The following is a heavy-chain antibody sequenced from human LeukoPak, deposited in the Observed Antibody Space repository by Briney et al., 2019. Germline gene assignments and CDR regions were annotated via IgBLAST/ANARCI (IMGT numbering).Heavy chain of an antibody. CDR3: IKGVWQHLATHYFDY. V-gene: IGHV3-9*01. Sequence: PGRSLRLSCAASGFTFDDYAMHWVRQAPGKGLEWVSGINWNSGDIGYADSVKGRFTISRDNAKNSLYLQMNSLRPDDTALYSCIKGVWQHLATHYFDYWGQGTLVTVSS. CDR1: GFTFDDYA. J-gene: IGHJ4*02. CDR2: INWNSGDI. D-gene: IGHD6-13*01.